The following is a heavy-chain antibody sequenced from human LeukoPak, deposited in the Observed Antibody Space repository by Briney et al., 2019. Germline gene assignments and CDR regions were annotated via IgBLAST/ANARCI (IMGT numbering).Heavy chain of an antibody. CDR2: ISYDGSNK. J-gene: IGHJ6*02. V-gene: IGHV3-30-3*01. CDR1: GFTFSSYA. CDR3: AKDQLDIVVVPAAIPDV. D-gene: IGHD2-2*02. Sequence: PGGSLRLSCAASGFTFSSYAMHWVRQAPGKGLEWVAVISYDGSNKYYADSVKGRFTISRDNSKNTLYLQMNSLRAEDTAVYYCAKDQLDIVVVPAAIPDVWGQGTTVTVSS.